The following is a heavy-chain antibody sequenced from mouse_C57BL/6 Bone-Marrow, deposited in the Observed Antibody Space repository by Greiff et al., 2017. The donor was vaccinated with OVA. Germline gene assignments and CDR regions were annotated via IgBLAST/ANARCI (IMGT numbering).Heavy chain of an antibody. J-gene: IGHJ2*01. CDR1: GFNIKDDY. V-gene: IGHV14-4*01. CDR2: IDPENGDT. CDR3: TSYGDFDD. D-gene: IGHD1-1*02. Sequence: VQLQQSGAELVRPGASVKLSCTASGFNIKDDYMHWVKQRPEQGLEWIGWIDPENGDTAYASKFQGKATITADTSSNTAYLQLRSLTSEATAVYYCTSYGDFDDWGQGTTLTVSS.